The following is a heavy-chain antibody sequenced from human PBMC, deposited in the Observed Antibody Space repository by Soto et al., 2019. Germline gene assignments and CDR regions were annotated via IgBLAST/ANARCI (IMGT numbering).Heavy chain of an antibody. Sequence: SVKVSCKASGGTFSSYAISWVRQAPGQGLEWMGGIIPIFGTANYAQKFQGRVTITADESTSTAYMGLSSLRSEDTAVYYCARVRIVISGNSGYYYYGMDVWGQGTTVTVSS. D-gene: IGHD2-21*01. CDR2: IIPIFGTA. CDR3: ARVRIVISGNSGYYYYGMDV. J-gene: IGHJ6*02. V-gene: IGHV1-69*13. CDR1: GGTFSSYA.